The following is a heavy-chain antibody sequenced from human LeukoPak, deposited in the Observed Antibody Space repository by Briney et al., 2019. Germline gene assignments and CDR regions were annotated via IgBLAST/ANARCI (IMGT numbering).Heavy chain of an antibody. CDR3: ARDRGVDSASPAY. V-gene: IGHV1-18*04. CDR2: ISAYNGNT. D-gene: IGHD5-18*01. CDR1: GYTFTGYY. J-gene: IGHJ4*02. Sequence: ASVKVSCKASGYTFTGYYMHWVRQAPGQGLEWMGWISAYNGNTNYAQILQGRVTMTTDTSTSTAYMELRSLRSDDTAVYYCARDRGVDSASPAYWGQGTLVTVSS.